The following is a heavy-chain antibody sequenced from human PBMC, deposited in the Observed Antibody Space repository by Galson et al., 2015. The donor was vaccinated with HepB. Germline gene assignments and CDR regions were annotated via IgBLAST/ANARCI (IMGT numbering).Heavy chain of an antibody. CDR1: GYTFTSYG. V-gene: IGHV1-18*01. D-gene: IGHD3-10*01. CDR3: ARGVLWSGESHPRYFDL. J-gene: IGHJ2*01. Sequence: SVKVSCKASGYTFTSYGISWVRQAPGQGLEWMGWISAYNGNTNYAQKLQGRVTMTTDTSTSTAYMELRSLRSDDTAVYYCARGVLWSGESHPRYFDLWGRGTLVTVSS. CDR2: ISAYNGNT.